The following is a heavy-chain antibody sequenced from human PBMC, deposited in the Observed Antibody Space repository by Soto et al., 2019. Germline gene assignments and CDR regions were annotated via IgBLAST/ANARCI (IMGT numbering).Heavy chain of an antibody. V-gene: IGHV1-2*04. Sequence: ASVKVSCKASGYTFTGYYIHWVRQAPGQGLEWMGWINPNSGGTKYAQKFQGWVTMTTDTSISTAYMELTRLTSDDTAVYYCARVQYDFWSGPPNYVMDVWGQGTTVTVSS. J-gene: IGHJ6*02. CDR3: ARVQYDFWSGPPNYVMDV. D-gene: IGHD3-3*01. CDR1: GYTFTGYY. CDR2: INPNSGGT.